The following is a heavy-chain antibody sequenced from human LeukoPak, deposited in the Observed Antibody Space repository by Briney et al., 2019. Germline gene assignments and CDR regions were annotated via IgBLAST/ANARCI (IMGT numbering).Heavy chain of an antibody. CDR2: ISYDGSNK. CDR3: ARDRLEAGTLDY. D-gene: IGHD6-13*01. V-gene: IGHV3-30*07. Sequence: GRSLRLSCAASGFTFSSYAMHWVRQAPGKGLEWVAVISYDGSNKYYADSVKGRFTISRDNSKNTLYLQMNSLRADATAVYYCARDRLEAGTLDYWGQGTLVTVSS. CDR1: GFTFSSYA. J-gene: IGHJ4*02.